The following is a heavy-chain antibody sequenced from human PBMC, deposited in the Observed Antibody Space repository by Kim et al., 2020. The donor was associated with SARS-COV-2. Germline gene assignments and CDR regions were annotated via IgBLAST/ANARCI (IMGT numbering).Heavy chain of an antibody. CDR1: GFTFSSFP. J-gene: IGHJ4*02. Sequence: GGSLRLSCAASGFTFSSFPMTWVRQAPGKGLEWVSGIGGDGFATFYADSVRGRFTISRDNSKYTLYLQMNNLGAEDTALYYCAKHIGIGLYSFDSWGQGILLTVSS. CDR2: IGGDGFAT. CDR3: AKHIGIGLYSFDS. D-gene: IGHD5-12*01. V-gene: IGHV3-23*01.